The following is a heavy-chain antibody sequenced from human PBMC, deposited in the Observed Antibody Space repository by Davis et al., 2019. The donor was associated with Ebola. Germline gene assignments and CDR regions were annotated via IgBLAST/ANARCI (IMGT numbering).Heavy chain of an antibody. J-gene: IGHJ4*02. V-gene: IGHV3-15*01. Sequence: GGSLRLSCTASGFTFTNAWMSWVRQAPGKGLEWIGRIKRRFDGGTTEYAAPVKGRFTISRDDSRNTLFLQMNSLQIDDTGLYYCTTIQDYHYDSSGYPSYWGQGALVTVSS. CDR1: GFTFTNAW. D-gene: IGHD3-22*01. CDR3: TTIQDYHYDSSGYPSY. CDR2: IKRRFDGGTT.